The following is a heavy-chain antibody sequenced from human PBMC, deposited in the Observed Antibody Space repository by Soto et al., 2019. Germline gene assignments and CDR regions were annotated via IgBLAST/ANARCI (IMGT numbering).Heavy chain of an antibody. J-gene: IGHJ5*02. Sequence: QVNLVESGGGVVQSGRSRRLSCVTSGFTFRSYAMHWVRQSPGKGLEWVAVIKSDGTTADYIESVKGRFFISRDNSKKTVYLQMNNLRPEDTAIYYCAKPRSSLEWPPFDPWGQGTLVTVSS. CDR2: IKSDGTTA. V-gene: IGHV3-30-3*02. CDR1: GFTFRSYA. D-gene: IGHD3-3*01. CDR3: AKPRSSLEWPPFDP.